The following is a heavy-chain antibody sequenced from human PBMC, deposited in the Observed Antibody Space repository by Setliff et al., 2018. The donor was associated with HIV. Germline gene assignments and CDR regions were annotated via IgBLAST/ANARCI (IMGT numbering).Heavy chain of an antibody. D-gene: IGHD5-18*01. CDR3: AREIQFSATTYYYYYMDD. CDR1: GGSISSSGYY. Sequence: SETLSLTCTVSGGSISSSGYYWGWIRQPPGKGLEWVGSIYYSGSTYYSPSLKSRVTISLDTSKNQFSLKLNYVTAADTAVYYCAREIQFSATTYYYYYMDDWGRGTTVTVSS. CDR2: IYYSGST. J-gene: IGHJ6*03. V-gene: IGHV4-39*07.